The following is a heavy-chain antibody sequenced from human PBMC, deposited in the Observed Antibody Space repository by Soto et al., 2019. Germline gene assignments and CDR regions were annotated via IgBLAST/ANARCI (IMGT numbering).Heavy chain of an antibody. CDR3: ARVSAPSNAFDI. J-gene: IGHJ3*02. CDR2: INTNTGNT. V-gene: IGHV7-4-1*02. Sequence: GASVKVSCKASGYTFTSYAMNWVRQAPGQGLEWMGWINTNTGNTTYAQNFKGRFNITLNTSISTAYMKNSSLKAEYSAVYYCARVSAPSNAFDIWGQGTMVTVSS. CDR1: GYTFTSYA.